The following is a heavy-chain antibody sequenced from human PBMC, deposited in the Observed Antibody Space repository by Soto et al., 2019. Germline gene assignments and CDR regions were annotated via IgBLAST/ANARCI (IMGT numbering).Heavy chain of an antibody. CDR3: ARYRGAFYFDS. D-gene: IGHD3-16*01. Sequence: SETLSLTCSVSGRSMSSNYWSSIRQSPDKGLEWLGYVFYGGTDYNASLEGRVTMSVEPSKSQFSLKLTSVTAADTAVYYCARYRGAFYFDSWGQGLLVTVSS. CDR2: VFYGGT. J-gene: IGHJ4*02. V-gene: IGHV4-59*01. CDR1: GRSMSSNY.